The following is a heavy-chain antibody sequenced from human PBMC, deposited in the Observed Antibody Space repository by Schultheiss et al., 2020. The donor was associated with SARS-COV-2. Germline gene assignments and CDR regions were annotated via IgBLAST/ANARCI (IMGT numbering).Heavy chain of an antibody. D-gene: IGHD3-9*01. CDR2: ISYDGSNK. Sequence: GESLKISCAASGFTFSSYAMHWVRQAPGKGLEWVAVISYDGSNKYYADSVKGRFTISRDNSKNTLYLQMNSLRAADTAVYYCARERGYYDILTHWTNWFDPWGQGTLVTVSS. CDR3: ARERGYYDILTHWTNWFDP. V-gene: IGHV3-30-3*01. J-gene: IGHJ5*02. CDR1: GFTFSSYA.